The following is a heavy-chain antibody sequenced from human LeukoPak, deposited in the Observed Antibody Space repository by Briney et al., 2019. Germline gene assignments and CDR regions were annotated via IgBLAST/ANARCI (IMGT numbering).Heavy chain of an antibody. V-gene: IGHV3-21*01. D-gene: IGHD3-9*01. CDR3: ARYDILTGYHPTFDY. J-gene: IGHJ4*02. CDR2: IGSSSSYI. CDR1: GFTFSSYS. Sequence: SGGSLRLSCAASGFTFSSYSMNWVRQAPGKGLEWVSSIGSSSSYIYYADSVKGRFTISRDNAKNSLYLQMISLRAEDTAVYYCARYDILTGYHPTFDYWGQGTLVTVSS.